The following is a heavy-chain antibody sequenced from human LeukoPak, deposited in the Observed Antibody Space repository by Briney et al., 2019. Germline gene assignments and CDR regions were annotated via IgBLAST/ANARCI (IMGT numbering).Heavy chain of an antibody. D-gene: IGHD1-26*01. CDR2: ISATGTST. Sequence: PGGSLRLSCAASGFTFSSYAMTWVRQAPGKGLEWVSTISATGTSTYYADSVKGRLTISRDNSKNTLYLQMNSLRAEDTAVYSCAKDSGTYYKAFDYWGQGTLVTVSP. CDR3: AKDSGTYYKAFDY. CDR1: GFTFSSYA. J-gene: IGHJ4*02. V-gene: IGHV3-23*01.